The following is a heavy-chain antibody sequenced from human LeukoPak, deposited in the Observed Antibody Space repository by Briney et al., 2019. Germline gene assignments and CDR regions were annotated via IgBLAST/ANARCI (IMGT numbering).Heavy chain of an antibody. D-gene: IGHD6-25*01. V-gene: IGHV1-69*13. J-gene: IGHJ6*02. CDR1: GGTFSSYA. Sequence: SVKVSCKASGGTFSSYAISWVRQAPGQGLEWMGGIIPIFGTANYAQNFQGRVTITADESTSTAYMELSSLRSEDTAVYYCARSSRGHFHYYYYGMDVWGQGTRSPSP. CDR3: ARSSRGHFHYYYYGMDV. CDR2: IIPIFGTA.